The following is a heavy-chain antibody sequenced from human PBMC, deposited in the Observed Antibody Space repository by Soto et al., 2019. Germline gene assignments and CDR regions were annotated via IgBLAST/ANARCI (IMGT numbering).Heavy chain of an antibody. CDR2: INPRGGST. Sequence: QVQLVQSGAEVKKPGASVKVSCKASGYTFTSYYIHWVRQAPGQGLEWMGIINPRGGSTSYAQKSQGRVTMPGDTSTSTVYLELSSLSSEDTAVYYCAREMALDYWGRGTLVTVSS. CDR1: GYTFTSYY. CDR3: AREMALDY. V-gene: IGHV1-46*01. J-gene: IGHJ4*02.